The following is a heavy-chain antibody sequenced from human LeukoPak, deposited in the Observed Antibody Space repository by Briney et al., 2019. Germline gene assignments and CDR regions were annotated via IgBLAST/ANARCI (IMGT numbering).Heavy chain of an antibody. V-gene: IGHV4-34*01. Sequence: PSETLSLTCAVSGGSFSDYNWTRLRQSPDKGLEWIGEINDSGTSHYNPSLKSRVTISVDTAKNQFSLELRSVTAADTAVYYCARGLDLEGLDYWGQGTLVTVSS. CDR2: INDSGTS. CDR1: GGSFSDYN. J-gene: IGHJ4*02. CDR3: ARGLDLEGLDY. D-gene: IGHD1-1*01.